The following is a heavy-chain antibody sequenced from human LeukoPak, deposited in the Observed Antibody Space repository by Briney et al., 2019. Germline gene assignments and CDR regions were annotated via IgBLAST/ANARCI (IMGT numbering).Heavy chain of an antibody. Sequence: SETLSLTCTVSGGSISSSSYYWGWIRQPPGKGLEWIGSIYYSGSTYYNPSLKSRVTISVDTSKNQFSLKRSSVTAADTAVYYCARLPRCVSVSCSSTRYNWFDPWGQGTLVTVSS. CDR2: IYYSGST. CDR3: ARLPRCVSVSCSSTRYNWFDP. D-gene: IGHD2-2*01. J-gene: IGHJ5*02. V-gene: IGHV4-39*01. CDR1: GGSISSSSYY.